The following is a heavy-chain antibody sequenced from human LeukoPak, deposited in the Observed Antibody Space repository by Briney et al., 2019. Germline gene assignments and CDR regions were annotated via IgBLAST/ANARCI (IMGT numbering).Heavy chain of an antibody. CDR1: GFTFSSYA. Sequence: QPGGSLRLSCAASGFTFSSYAMSWVRRAPGKGLEWVANIKRDGSEKYYVDSVKGRFSISRDNAKNSLYLQLNSLTAEDAAVYYCARVMSSGSPLDYWGQGTLVTVSS. CDR2: IKRDGSEK. V-gene: IGHV3-7*05. D-gene: IGHD3-10*01. J-gene: IGHJ4*02. CDR3: ARVMSSGSPLDY.